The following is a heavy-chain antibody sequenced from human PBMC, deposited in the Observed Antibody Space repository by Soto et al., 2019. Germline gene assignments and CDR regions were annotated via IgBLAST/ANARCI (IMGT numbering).Heavy chain of an antibody. D-gene: IGHD2-2*01. Sequence: QVQLVQSGAEVKKPGASVKVSCKASGYTFTSYDINWVRQATGQGLEWMGWMNPNSGNTGYAQKFQGRVTMTRNTSISTAYMELSSLRSEDTAVYYCATPQLLSTDYYGMDVWGQGTTVTVSS. CDR1: GYTFTSYD. J-gene: IGHJ6*02. CDR2: MNPNSGNT. CDR3: ATPQLLSTDYYGMDV. V-gene: IGHV1-8*01.